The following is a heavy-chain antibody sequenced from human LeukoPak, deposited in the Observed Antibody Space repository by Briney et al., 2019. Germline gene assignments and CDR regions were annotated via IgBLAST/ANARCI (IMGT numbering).Heavy chain of an antibody. Sequence: PGGSLRLSCAASGVSFSIYGIHWVRQAPGKGLEWVAFISYDGSKKDYADSVKGRFTISRDNSKNTLYLQMNRLKSEDTATYYCAKGPTEYYYDSSGYFKYWGQGTLVTVSS. V-gene: IGHV3-30*18. CDR2: ISYDGSKK. CDR1: GVSFSIYG. D-gene: IGHD3-22*01. J-gene: IGHJ4*02. CDR3: AKGPTEYYYDSSGYFKY.